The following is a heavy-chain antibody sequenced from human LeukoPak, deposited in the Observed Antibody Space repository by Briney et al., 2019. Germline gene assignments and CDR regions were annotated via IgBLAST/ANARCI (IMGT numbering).Heavy chain of an antibody. CDR1: GGSISSYY. CDR3: ARASSYTGHLGW. J-gene: IGHJ4*02. CDR2: IYSSGST. D-gene: IGHD6-19*01. Sequence: PSETLSLTCTVSGGSISSYYWSWIRQPPGKGQEWIGYIYSSGSTNYNPSLKSRVTISVDTSKNQFSLNLISVTAADTAVYYCARASSYTGHLGWWGQGTLVTVSS. V-gene: IGHV4-59*08.